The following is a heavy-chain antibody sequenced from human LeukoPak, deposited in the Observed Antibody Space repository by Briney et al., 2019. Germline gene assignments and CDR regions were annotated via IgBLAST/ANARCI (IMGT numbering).Heavy chain of an antibody. CDR1: DGPIRSYY. J-gene: IGHJ4*02. V-gene: IGHV4-59*01. CDR3: ARSRRLYPIDY. CDR2: IYYSGST. Sequence: SGTLSPYHSVHDGPIRSYYWRWIQKPPEMSLPRIGYIYYSGSTNSDPSLKIRVTISVDSSKIQFSLRLSSVTAAHTAVYYCARSRRLYPIDYWGQRTLVTGSS. D-gene: IGHD1-14*01.